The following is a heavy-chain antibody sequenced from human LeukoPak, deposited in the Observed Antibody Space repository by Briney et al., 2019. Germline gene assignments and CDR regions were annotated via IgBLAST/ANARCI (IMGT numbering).Heavy chain of an antibody. J-gene: IGHJ3*01. CDR1: GFSFRDYA. Sequence: GGSLRLSCSTSGFSFRDYALSWVRQAPGKGLEWVGFIRSRAYAETTEYAASVKGRFTISKDYSKTIAYLQMSSLKTEDTAVYYCARGGDFGVPAPLGIDAFDFGAKGQWSPSLQ. CDR3: ARGGDFGVPAPLGIDAFD. D-gene: IGHD2-2*01. CDR2: IRSRAYAETT. V-gene: IGHV3-49*04.